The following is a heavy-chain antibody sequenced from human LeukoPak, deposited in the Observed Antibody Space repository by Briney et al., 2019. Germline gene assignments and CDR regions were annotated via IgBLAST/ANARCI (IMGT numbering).Heavy chain of an antibody. J-gene: IGHJ4*02. V-gene: IGHV1-69*05. Sequence: GASVKVSCKASGGTFSSYAISWVRQAPGQGLEWVGRIVPIFGTANYAQKLQGRVTITTDESTSTAYMELSSMRSEDTAVYYCARDVFDYYDSTQGALGFDYWGQGTLVTVSS. CDR1: GGTFSSYA. CDR3: ARDVFDYYDSTQGALGFDY. D-gene: IGHD3-22*01. CDR2: IVPIFGTA.